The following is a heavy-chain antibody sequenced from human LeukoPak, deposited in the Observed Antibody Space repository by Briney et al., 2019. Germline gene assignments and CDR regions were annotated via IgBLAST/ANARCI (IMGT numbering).Heavy chain of an antibody. D-gene: IGHD6-19*01. J-gene: IGHJ4*02. Sequence: NTSEALSLTCTVSGGSISSNSYYWGWIRQPPGKGLEWIGSIYDSGSTYYNPSLKSRVTISVDTSKNQFSLNLRSVTAADTAVYYCARIAVAEDYYFDCWGQGTLVTVSS. V-gene: IGHV4-39*01. CDR1: GGSISSNSYY. CDR2: IYDSGST. CDR3: ARIAVAEDYYFDC.